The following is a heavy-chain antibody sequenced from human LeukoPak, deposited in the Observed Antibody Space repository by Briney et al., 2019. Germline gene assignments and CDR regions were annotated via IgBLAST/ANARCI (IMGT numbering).Heavy chain of an antibody. D-gene: IGHD2-15*01. V-gene: IGHV3-23*05. CDR3: AKPHTPYCSGATCYLFDL. Sequence: PGGSLRLSCAASGFTFSSYAMSWVRQAPGKGLEWVSHINNNGGSTSYADSVKGRFAISRDNSKNTLYVQLNSLRAEDTAVYYCAKPHTPYCSGATCYLFDLWGQGTLVTVSS. CDR1: GFTFSSYA. J-gene: IGHJ4*02. CDR2: INNNGGST.